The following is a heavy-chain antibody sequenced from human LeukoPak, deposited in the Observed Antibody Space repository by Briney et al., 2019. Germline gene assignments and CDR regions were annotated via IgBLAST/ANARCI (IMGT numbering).Heavy chain of an antibody. CDR3: ACSIQVQLERPENWFDP. D-gene: IGHD1-1*01. V-gene: IGHV4-4*07. J-gene: IGHJ5*02. CDR1: GDFINNFC. Sequence: SETLSLTCSVSGDFINNFCWSWIRQPAGKGLEWIGRIYTSGSTNYNPSLKSRVTISVDTSKNQFSLKLSSVTAADTAVYYCACSIQVQLERPENWFDPWGQGTLVTVSS. CDR2: IYTSGST.